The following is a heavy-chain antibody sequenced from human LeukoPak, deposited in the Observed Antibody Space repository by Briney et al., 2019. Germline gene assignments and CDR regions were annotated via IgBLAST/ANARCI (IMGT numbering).Heavy chain of an antibody. J-gene: IGHJ3*02. Sequence: PSETLSHTCTVSGGSIRSSSYYWGWIRQPPGKGLEWIGSIYYTGSTYYNPSLKSRVTISIDMSKSQFSLKLTSVTAADTAVYYCARPYRIRSAFDIWGQGTMVTVSS. V-gene: IGHV4-39*01. CDR1: GGSIRSSSYY. CDR2: IYYTGST. CDR3: ARPYRIRSAFDI. D-gene: IGHD2-2*02.